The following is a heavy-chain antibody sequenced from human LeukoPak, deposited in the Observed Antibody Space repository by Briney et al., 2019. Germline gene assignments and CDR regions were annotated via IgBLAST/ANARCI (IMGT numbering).Heavy chain of an antibody. D-gene: IGHD2-21*01. Sequence: GGPLRLSCAASGFNFDRYTMHWVRHTAGRGLEWVSFINRNGGHTWYADSLKGRFTISRDSSKNTLFLQMNRLRPEDAAVYYCAKAPVTTCRGAYCYPFDYWGQGTLVTVSS. CDR1: GFNFDRYT. CDR3: AKAPVTTCRGAYCYPFDY. J-gene: IGHJ4*02. V-gene: IGHV3-23*05. CDR2: INRNGGHT.